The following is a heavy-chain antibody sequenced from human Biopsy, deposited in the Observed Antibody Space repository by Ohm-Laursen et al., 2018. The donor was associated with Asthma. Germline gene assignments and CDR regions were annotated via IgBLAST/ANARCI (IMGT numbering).Heavy chain of an antibody. D-gene: IGHD3-22*01. CDR2: INTNTGNP. CDR1: GYTVTRYA. Sequence: VSSVKVSCNSPGYTVTRYAINWVRQAPGQGLEWMGWINTNTGNPTYAQGFTGRFVFSLDTSVNTAHLQINSLKAEDTAVYYCARMISYYHEMRAHFFDYWGQGTLVTVSS. J-gene: IGHJ4*02. CDR3: ARMISYYHEMRAHFFDY. V-gene: IGHV7-4-1*02.